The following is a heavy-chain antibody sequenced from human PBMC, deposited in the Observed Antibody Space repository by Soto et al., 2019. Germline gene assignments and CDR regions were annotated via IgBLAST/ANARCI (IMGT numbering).Heavy chain of an antibody. CDR1: GYSFTSYW. CDR3: AILSSYMQSGGYYNRNDAFDI. V-gene: IGHV5-51*01. D-gene: IGHD3-22*01. Sequence: PGESLKISCKGSGYSFTSYWIGWVRQMPGKGLELMGIIYPGDSDTRYSPSFQGQVTISADKSISTAYRQWGSLKASDTAMYYCAILSSYMQSGGYYNRNDAFDIWGQGSMVTVSS. CDR2: IYPGDSDT. J-gene: IGHJ3*02.